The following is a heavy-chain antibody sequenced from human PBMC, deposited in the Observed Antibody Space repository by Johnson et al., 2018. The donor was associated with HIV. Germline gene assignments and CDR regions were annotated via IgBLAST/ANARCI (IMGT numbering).Heavy chain of an antibody. CDR2: ISYDGSNK. J-gene: IGHJ3*02. Sequence: QVQLLESGGGVVQPGRSLRLSCAASGFTFSGYAMHWVRQAPGKGLEWVAVISYDGSNKYYADSVKGRFTISRDNAKNSLYLQMSSLRAEDTAVYYCATDIVVVLALGGDAFDIWGQGTMVIVSS. CDR3: ATDIVVVLALGGDAFDI. CDR1: GFTFSGYA. D-gene: IGHD2-2*01. V-gene: IGHV3-30*19.